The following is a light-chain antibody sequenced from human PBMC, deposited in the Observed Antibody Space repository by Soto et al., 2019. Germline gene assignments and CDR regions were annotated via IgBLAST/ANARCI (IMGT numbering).Light chain of an antibody. CDR1: TSDVGRYNY. J-gene: IGLJ1*01. CDR3: NSYTSSSTYV. V-gene: IGLV2-14*01. CDR2: DVS. Sequence: QSVLTQPASVSGSPGQSITISCTGTTSDVGRYNYVSWYQQHPGKAPKLIIYDVSNRPSGVSNRFSGSKSGNTASPTISGLQAEDEADYYCNSYTSSSTYVFGTGTKVTVL.